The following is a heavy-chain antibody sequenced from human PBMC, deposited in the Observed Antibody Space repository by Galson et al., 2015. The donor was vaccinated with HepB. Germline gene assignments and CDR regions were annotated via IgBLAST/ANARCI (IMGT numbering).Heavy chain of an antibody. CDR2: FSGYDGST. J-gene: IGHJ6*02. CDR1: GYSFSNSG. D-gene: IGHD1-1*01. CDR3: ARDSRLELRLNNYFSYGMDV. V-gene: IGHV1-18*01. Sequence: SVKVSCKAPGYSFSNSGLSWIRQAPGPGLEWMGWFSGYDGSTNYAQKFQGRVPMTADASTGTAYLELTNLRSDDTAVYYCARDSRLELRLNNYFSYGMDVWGQGSAVTVSS.